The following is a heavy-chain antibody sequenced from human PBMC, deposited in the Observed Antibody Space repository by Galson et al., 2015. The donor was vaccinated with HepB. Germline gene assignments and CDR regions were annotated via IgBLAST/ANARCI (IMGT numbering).Heavy chain of an antibody. J-gene: IGHJ4*02. CDR1: GVSISSHY. CDR2: LYYSGTP. D-gene: IGHD6-13*01. Sequence: ETLSLTCTVSGVSISSHYWSWVRQPPGKGLEWIGYLYYSGTPKYTPFLDSRVTISVDTSKNQYALKLTSVIAADTAFYYCAGGRGQGNSWYDFWGQGSRVAVSS. CDR3: AGGRGQGNSWYDF. V-gene: IGHV4-59*11.